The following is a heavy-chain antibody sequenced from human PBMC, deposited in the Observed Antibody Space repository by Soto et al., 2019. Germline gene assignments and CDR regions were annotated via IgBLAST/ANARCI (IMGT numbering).Heavy chain of an antibody. J-gene: IGHJ4*02. CDR1: GDSIGSGDYY. CDR2: IYNSGST. CDR3: ARVGVTTNFDY. D-gene: IGHD4-17*01. Sequence: SETLSLTCSVSGDSIGSGDYYWSWVRLPPGKGLEWIGYIYNSGSTYYNPSLKSRVTISIDTSKNQFSLKLSSVAAADTAVYHCARVGVTTNFDYWGQGTLVTVSS. V-gene: IGHV4-30-4*08.